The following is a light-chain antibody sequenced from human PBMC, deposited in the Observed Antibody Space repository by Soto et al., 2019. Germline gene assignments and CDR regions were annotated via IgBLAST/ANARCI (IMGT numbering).Light chain of an antibody. CDR1: SSDVGGYNY. CDR2: EVS. V-gene: IGLV2-8*01. Sequence: QSVMTRPPSASGSPGQSVTISCTGTSSDVGGYNYVSWYQQHPGKAPKLIISEVSKRPPGVPDRFSGSKSGNTASLTVPGFQAEGEGDNYCTSQAGSNNYVFGPGTKVTVL. J-gene: IGLJ1*01. CDR3: TSQAGSNNYV.